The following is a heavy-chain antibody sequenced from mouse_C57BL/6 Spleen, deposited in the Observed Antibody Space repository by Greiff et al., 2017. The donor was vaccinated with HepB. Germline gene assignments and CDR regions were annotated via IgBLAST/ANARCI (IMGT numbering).Heavy chain of an antibody. CDR2: ISNGGGST. D-gene: IGHD1-1*01. CDR3: ARTLYYGSSSSFAY. V-gene: IGHV5-12*01. Sequence: DVMLVESGGGLVQPGGSLKLSCAASGFTFSDYYMYWVRQTPEKRLEWVAYISNGGGSTYYPDTVKGRFTISRDNAKNTLYLQMSRLKSEDTAMYYCARTLYYGSSSSFAYWGQGTLVTVSA. J-gene: IGHJ3*01. CDR1: GFTFSDYY.